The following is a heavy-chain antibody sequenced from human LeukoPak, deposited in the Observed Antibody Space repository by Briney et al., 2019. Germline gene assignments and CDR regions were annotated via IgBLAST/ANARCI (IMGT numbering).Heavy chain of an antibody. D-gene: IGHD2-2*01. V-gene: IGHV1-2*02. CDR3: ARANIVVVPAAMGY. J-gene: IGHJ4*02. CDR1: GYTFTGYY. Sequence: ASVKVSCKASGYTFTGYYMHWVRQAPGQGLEWMGWINPNSSGTNYAQKFQGRVTMTRDTSISTAYMELSRLRSDDTAVYYCARANIVVVPAAMGYWGQGTLVTVSS. CDR2: INPNSSGT.